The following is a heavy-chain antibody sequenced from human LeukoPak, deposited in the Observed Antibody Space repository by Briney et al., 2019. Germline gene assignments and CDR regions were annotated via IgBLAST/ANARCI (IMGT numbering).Heavy chain of an antibody. CDR3: ARHREFSSSGNYFDY. D-gene: IGHD6-6*01. Sequence: PSETLSLTCSVSRGSISSNYWSWIRHPPGKPLEWIGYIYYSGSTTYNPSLKSRVTISLDTSKNQFSLKLRSVTAADTAVYYCARHREFSSSGNYFDYWGQGTLVTVSS. V-gene: IGHV4-59*08. CDR2: IYYSGST. J-gene: IGHJ4*02. CDR1: RGSISSNY.